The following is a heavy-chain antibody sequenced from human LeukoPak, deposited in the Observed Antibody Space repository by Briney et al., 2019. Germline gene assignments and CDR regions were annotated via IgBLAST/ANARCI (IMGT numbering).Heavy chain of an antibody. D-gene: IGHD2-15*01. J-gene: IGHJ1*01. CDR2: VSNTGGST. CDR3: AQQVGYCSSGSCYFTY. V-gene: IGHV3-23*01. Sequence: GGSLRLSCAASGFSFNTYAMSWVRQAPGKGLEWVSAVSNTGGSTYYADSVKGRFTISRDKSKNTLSLQMDSLRAEDTAVYYCAQQVGYCSSGSCYFTYWGQGTLVTVSS. CDR1: GFSFNTYA.